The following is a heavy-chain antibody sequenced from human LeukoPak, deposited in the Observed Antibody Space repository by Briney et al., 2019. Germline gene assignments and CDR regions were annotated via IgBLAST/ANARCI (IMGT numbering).Heavy chain of an antibody. CDR1: GGSISSSSYY. D-gene: IGHD3-16*02. J-gene: IGHJ4*02. CDR3: ARDRYDYVWGSYRLFYFDY. Sequence: ASETLSLTCAVSGGSISSSSYYWGWIRQPPGKGLEWIGSIYYSGSTYYNPSLKSRVTISVDTSKNQFSLKLSSVTAADTAVYYCARDRYDYVWGSYRLFYFDYWGQGTLVTVSS. CDR2: IYYSGST. V-gene: IGHV4-39*07.